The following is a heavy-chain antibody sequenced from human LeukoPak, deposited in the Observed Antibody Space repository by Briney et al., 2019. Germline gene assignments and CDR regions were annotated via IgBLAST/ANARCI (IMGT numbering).Heavy chain of an antibody. CDR2: INPNSGGT. Sequence: ASVKVSCKASGGTFSSYAISWVRQAPGQGLEWMGWINPNSGGTNYAQKFQGRVTMTRDTSISTAYMELSRLRSDDTAVYYCARDPPYYYDSSGCFGYWGQGTLVTVSS. J-gene: IGHJ4*02. D-gene: IGHD3-22*01. CDR1: GGTFSSYA. CDR3: ARDPPYYYDSSGCFGY. V-gene: IGHV1-2*02.